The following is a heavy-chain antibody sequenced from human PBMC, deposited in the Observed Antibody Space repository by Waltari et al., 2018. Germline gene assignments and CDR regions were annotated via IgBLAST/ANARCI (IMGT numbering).Heavy chain of an antibody. Sequence: QMHLVQSGTEVKKPEASVKVSCKASGYPFIGYHMHWMRQAPGQGLEWMGWINPYTGNTKYGQNFQGRVTLTRDTPNTTAYMELSGLTVDDTAVYYCARDRWAAERPYKWLDPWGQGTQVTVSS. V-gene: IGHV1-2*02. CDR3: ARDRWAAERPYKWLDP. D-gene: IGHD6-13*01. CDR1: GYPFIGYH. CDR2: INPYTGNT. J-gene: IGHJ5*02.